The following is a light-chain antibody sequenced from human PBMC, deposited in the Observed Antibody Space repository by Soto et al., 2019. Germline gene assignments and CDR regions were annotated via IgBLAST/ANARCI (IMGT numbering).Light chain of an antibody. CDR1: TSNIGTNY. V-gene: IGLV1-47*01. CDR3: AAWDDSLSGHYV. CDR2: RNN. Sequence: VLTQPPSASGTPGQRVTISCSGSTSNIGTNYVYWYHQLPGTAPKLLISRNNQRPSGVPDRFSGSKSGTSASLAISGLRSEDEGDYYCAAWDDSLSGHYVFGTGTKSPS. J-gene: IGLJ1*01.